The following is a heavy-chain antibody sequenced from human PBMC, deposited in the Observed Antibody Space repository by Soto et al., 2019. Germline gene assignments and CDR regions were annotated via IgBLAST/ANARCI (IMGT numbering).Heavy chain of an antibody. CDR3: AHRRGYTYYDSSGYYPLNWFDP. Sequence: ASGPTLVNPTQTLTLTCTFSGFSLSTSGVGVGWIRQPPGKALEWLALIYWDDDKRYSPSLKSRLTITKDTSKNQVVLTMTNMDPVDTATYYCAHRRGYTYYDSSGYYPLNWFDPWGQGTLVTVSS. D-gene: IGHD3-22*01. V-gene: IGHV2-5*02. CDR2: IYWDDDK. J-gene: IGHJ5*02. CDR1: GFSLSTSGVG.